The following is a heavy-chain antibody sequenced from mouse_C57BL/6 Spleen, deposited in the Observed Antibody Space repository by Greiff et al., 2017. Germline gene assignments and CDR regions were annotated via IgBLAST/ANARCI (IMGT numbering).Heavy chain of an antibody. J-gene: IGHJ3*01. CDR1: GFSLTSYG. D-gene: IGHD1-1*01. CDR2: IWSDGST. Sequence: QVQLKESGPGLVAPSQSLSITCTVSGFSLTSYGVHWVRQPPGKGLEWLVVIWSDGSTTYNSALKSRLSISKDNSKSQVFLKMNSLQTDDTAMYYCAREGASNYETWFAYWGQGTLVTVSA. V-gene: IGHV2-6*03. CDR3: AREGASNYETWFAY.